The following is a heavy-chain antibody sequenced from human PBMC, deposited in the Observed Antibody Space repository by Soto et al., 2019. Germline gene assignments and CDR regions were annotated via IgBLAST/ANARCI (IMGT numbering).Heavy chain of an antibody. CDR1: GFTFSAYG. D-gene: IGHD6-13*01. CDR3: AKARTQQVGPTPLGN. V-gene: IGHV3-30*02. J-gene: IGHJ4*02. Sequence: QVQLVESGGGVVQPGGSLRLSCAASGFTFSAYGMHWVRLAPGKGLQWVALIWYDGSEKRYAESVKGRFTVSRDKAKNTVYLQMNGLRVEHTAAYYYAKARTQQVGPTPLGNWGQGTLVTVAS. CDR2: IWYDGSEK.